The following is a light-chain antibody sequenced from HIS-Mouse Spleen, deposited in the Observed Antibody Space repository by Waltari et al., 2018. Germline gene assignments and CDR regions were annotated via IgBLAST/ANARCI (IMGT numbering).Light chain of an antibody. CDR2: WAS. V-gene: IGKV4-1*01. CDR3: QQYYSTMYT. CDR1: QSVLYSSNNKNY. J-gene: IGKJ2*01. Sequence: DIVMTKSPDSLAVSLGERATINCKSSQSVLYSSNNKNYLAWYQQKPGQPPKLLIYWASTRESGVPDRFSGSGSGTDFTLTISSLQAEDVAVYYCQQYYSTMYTFGQGTKLEIK.